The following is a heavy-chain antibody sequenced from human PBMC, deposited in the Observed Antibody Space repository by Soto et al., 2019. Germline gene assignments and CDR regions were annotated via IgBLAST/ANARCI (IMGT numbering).Heavy chain of an antibody. CDR2: ISSSSGTI. D-gene: IGHD6-13*01. V-gene: IGHV3-11*01. J-gene: IGHJ4*02. CDR1: GFTSSDYY. Sequence: PVGSLRLSCAASGFTSSDYYLTWISQAPGSGLEWVSYISSSSGTISYANSVKGRFTISRDNAQNSLYLQMTSLRAEDTAVYYCARGTYRSKTDFDYWGQGTLVTVSS. CDR3: ARGTYRSKTDFDY.